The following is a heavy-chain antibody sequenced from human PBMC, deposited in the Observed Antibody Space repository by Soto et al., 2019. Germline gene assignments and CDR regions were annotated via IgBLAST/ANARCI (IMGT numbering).Heavy chain of an antibody. CDR1: GGSFSGYY. Sequence: QVQLQQWGAGLLKPSETLSLTCAVYGGSFSGYYWSWIRQPPGKGLEWIGEINHRGSTNYNPSLKSGCTQSGGTSKNQFSLKLGSVPAAGTAVYYGARAGGGYYYGSGSYYFDYWGQGTLVTVSS. CDR3: ARAGGGYYYGSGSYYFDY. J-gene: IGHJ4*02. V-gene: IGHV4-34*01. D-gene: IGHD3-10*01. CDR2: INHRGST.